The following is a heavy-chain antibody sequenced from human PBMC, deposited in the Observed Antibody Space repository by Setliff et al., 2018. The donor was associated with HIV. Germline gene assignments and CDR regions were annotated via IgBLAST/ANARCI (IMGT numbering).Heavy chain of an antibody. J-gene: IGHJ4*02. CDR2: IYYSGSP. V-gene: IGHV4-39*01. CDR1: GDSLTSANSY. D-gene: IGHD3-10*01. Sequence: PSETLSLTCTVSGDSLTSANSYWGWIRQPPGKGLEWIGSIYYSGSPYYSPPFKSRVTMSVDTSKNQFSLKINSATAADTALYYCARPPAEYSVRGVPALFEFWGRGALVTVSS. CDR3: ARPPAEYSVRGVPALFEF.